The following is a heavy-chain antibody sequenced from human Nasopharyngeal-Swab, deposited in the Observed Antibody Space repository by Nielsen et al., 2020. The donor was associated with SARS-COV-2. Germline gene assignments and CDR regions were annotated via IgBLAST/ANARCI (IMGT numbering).Heavy chain of an antibody. D-gene: IGHD3-22*01. Sequence: WIRQPPGKGLEWIGYIYDSGSTYYNPSLKSRVTISVDTSKNQFSLKLSSVTAADTAVYYCARLKITSATYYYDSSGAAPDYWGQGTLVTVSS. CDR3: ARLKITSATYYYDSSGAAPDY. CDR2: IYDSGST. V-gene: IGHV4-39*01. J-gene: IGHJ4*02.